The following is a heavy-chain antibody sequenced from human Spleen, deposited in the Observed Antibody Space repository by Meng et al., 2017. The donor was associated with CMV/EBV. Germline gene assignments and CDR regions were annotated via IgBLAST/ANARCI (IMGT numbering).Heavy chain of an antibody. CDR3: VTGDYHDNSGFYY. V-gene: IGHV1-69-2*01. CDR1: GFTFLDYY. Sequence: NVTGFTFLDYYIRWVPQAPGKWLEWMGLVDPENDETGYAERFQGRVTITADTSTDTVYMALSSLRPEDTAVYSCVTGDYHDNSGFYYWGQGTLVTVSS. CDR2: VDPENDET. D-gene: IGHD3-22*01. J-gene: IGHJ4*02.